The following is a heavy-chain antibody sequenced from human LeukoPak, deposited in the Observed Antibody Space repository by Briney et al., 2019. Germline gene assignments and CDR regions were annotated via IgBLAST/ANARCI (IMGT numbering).Heavy chain of an antibody. CDR2: IYTSGST. D-gene: IGHD3-22*01. CDR3: ATQGMAYYDSSGLVDY. CDR1: GGSISSYY. J-gene: IGHJ4*02. V-gene: IGHV4-4*07. Sequence: PSETLSLTCTVSGGSISSYYWSWIRQPAGKGLEWIGRIYTSGSTNYNPSLTSRVTISVDPSKNQFSLKLSSVTAADTAVYYCATQGMAYYDSSGLVDYWGQGTLVTVSS.